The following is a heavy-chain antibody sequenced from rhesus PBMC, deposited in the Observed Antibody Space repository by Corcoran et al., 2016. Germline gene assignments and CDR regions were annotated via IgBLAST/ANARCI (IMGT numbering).Heavy chain of an antibody. J-gene: IGHJ2*01. CDR3: ARARRGSGWYFDL. V-gene: IGHV4-127*01. CDR1: GYSISSGYG. Sequence: QVQLQESGPGLVKPSETLSLTCAVSGYSISSGYGWSWIRQPPGKGLEWIGYIGGSSGSTNYNPSLKIRVTISKDTSKNQFSLKLSSVTAADTAVYYCARARRGSGWYFDLWGPGTPITISS. D-gene: IGHD6-31*01. CDR2: IGGSSGST.